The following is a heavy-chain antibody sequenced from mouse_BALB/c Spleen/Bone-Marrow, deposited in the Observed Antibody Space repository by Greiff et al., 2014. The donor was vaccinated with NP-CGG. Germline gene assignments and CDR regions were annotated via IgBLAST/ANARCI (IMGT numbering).Heavy chain of an antibody. V-gene: IGHV1S56*01. Sequence: QVQLPQSGPELVKPGASVRISCKASGYTFTSHYIHWVKQRPGQGLEWIGWIYPGDFNTKYNEKFKGKATLTADKSSSTAYMQLSSLTSEDSAVYFCARKSQRAYDSMNYWGPGTSVTVSS. D-gene: IGHD2-4*01. CDR1: GYTFTSHY. CDR2: IYPGDFNT. CDR3: ARKSQRAYDSMNY. J-gene: IGHJ4*01.